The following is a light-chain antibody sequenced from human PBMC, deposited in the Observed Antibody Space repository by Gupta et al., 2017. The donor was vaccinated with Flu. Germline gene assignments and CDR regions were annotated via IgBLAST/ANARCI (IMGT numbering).Light chain of an antibody. Sequence: QSVLTQPASVSGSPGQSITIPCTGTSNDVGGYNFVSWYQHPPGKTPKLIIYEVTNRPSGVAYCFSGSKFANTASLTNPGLQAGGGADYYWHSKTKGSNLVLFGGGTKLTVL. CDR1: SNDVGGYNF. V-gene: IGLV2-14*01. CDR3: HSKTKGSNLVL. CDR2: EVT. J-gene: IGLJ2*01.